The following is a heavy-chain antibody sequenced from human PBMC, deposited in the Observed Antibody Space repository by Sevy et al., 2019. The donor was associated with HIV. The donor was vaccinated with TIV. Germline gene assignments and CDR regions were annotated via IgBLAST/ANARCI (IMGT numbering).Heavy chain of an antibody. CDR2: IYYSGST. CDR1: GGSISSYY. Sequence: SETLSLTCTVSGGSISSYYWSWIRQPPGKGLEWIGYIYYSGSTNYNPSLKSRVTISVDTSKNQFSLKLSSVTAADTAVYYCARLSYYDFWSGYSPAWYFDLWGRGILVTVSS. V-gene: IGHV4-59*01. CDR3: ARLSYYDFWSGYSPAWYFDL. J-gene: IGHJ2*01. D-gene: IGHD3-3*01.